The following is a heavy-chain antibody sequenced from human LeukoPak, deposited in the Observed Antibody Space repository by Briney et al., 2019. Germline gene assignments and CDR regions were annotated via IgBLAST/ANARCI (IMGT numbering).Heavy chain of an antibody. V-gene: IGHV3-23*01. D-gene: IGHD4-11*01. CDR2: ISGSGGYT. J-gene: IGHJ6*02. CDR3: ARSYSNHLFGMDV. Sequence: PGGSLRLSCAASGFTFSSYAMSWVRQAPGKGLEWVSTISGSGGYTYYADSVKGRFTISRDSSKNTLYLQMNSLRAEDTAVYYCARSYSNHLFGMDVWGQGTAVTVSS. CDR1: GFTFSSYA.